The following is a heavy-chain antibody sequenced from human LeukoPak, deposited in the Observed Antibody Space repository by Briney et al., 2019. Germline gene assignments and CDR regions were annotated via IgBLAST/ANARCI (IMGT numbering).Heavy chain of an antibody. CDR3: AKDRPAAGTYYYYYYYMDV. V-gene: IGHV3-20*04. D-gene: IGHD6-13*01. CDR1: GFSFDDYG. Sequence: GGSLRLSCAASGFSFDDYGMSWVRQVPGKGLEWVSRLNWNGDSTAYADSVKGRFTISRDNAKSSLYLQMNSLRAEDTAVYYCAKDRPAAGTYYYYYYYMDVWGKGTTVTVSS. CDR2: LNWNGDST. J-gene: IGHJ6*03.